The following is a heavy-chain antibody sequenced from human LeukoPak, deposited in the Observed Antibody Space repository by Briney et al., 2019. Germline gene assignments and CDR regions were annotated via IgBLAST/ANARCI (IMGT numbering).Heavy chain of an antibody. CDR1: GFTFSSYA. Sequence: PGGSLRLSCAASGFTFSSYAMSWVRQAPGKGLGWVSAISGSGGSTYYADSVKGRFTISRDNSKNTLYLQMNSLRAEDTAVYYCAKVPIGIAAAGTAYYFDYWGQGTLVTVSS. V-gene: IGHV3-23*01. J-gene: IGHJ4*02. CDR2: ISGSGGST. D-gene: IGHD6-13*01. CDR3: AKVPIGIAAAGTAYYFDY.